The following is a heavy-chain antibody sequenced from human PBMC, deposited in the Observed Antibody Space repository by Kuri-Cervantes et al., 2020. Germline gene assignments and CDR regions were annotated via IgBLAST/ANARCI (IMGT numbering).Heavy chain of an antibody. CDR2: ISAYNGNT. Sequence: ASVKVSCKASGYTLTSYGISWVRQAPGQGLEWMGWISAYNGNTNYAQKLQGRVTMTTDTSTSTAYVELRSLRPDDTAVYYCARGTMVQGVIMLHSYYYYMDVWGKGTTVTVSS. CDR3: ARGTMVQGVIMLHSYYYYMDV. V-gene: IGHV1-18*01. CDR1: GYTLTSYG. D-gene: IGHD3-10*01. J-gene: IGHJ6*03.